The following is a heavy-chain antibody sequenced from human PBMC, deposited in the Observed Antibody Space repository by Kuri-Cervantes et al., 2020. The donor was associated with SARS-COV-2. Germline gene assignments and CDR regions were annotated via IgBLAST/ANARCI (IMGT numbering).Heavy chain of an antibody. CDR3: ARGYQLPAMFYYGMDV. Sequence: GSLRLSCTVSGGSISSYYWSWIRQPPGKGLEWIGYIYYSGSTNYNPSLKSRVTVSVDTSTNQFSLKLNSVTAADTAVYYCARGYQLPAMFYYGMDVWGQGTTVTVSS. V-gene: IGHV4-59*12. CDR1: GGSISSYY. CDR2: IYYSGST. J-gene: IGHJ6*02. D-gene: IGHD2-2*01.